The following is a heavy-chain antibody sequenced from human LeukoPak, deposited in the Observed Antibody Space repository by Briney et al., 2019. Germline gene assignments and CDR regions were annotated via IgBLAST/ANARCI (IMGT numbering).Heavy chain of an antibody. J-gene: IGHJ4*02. CDR2: ISYDGSNK. V-gene: IGHV3-30-3*01. CDR1: GFTFSSYA. D-gene: IGHD6-6*01. Sequence: GGPLRLSCAASGFTFSSYAMHWFRQALGKGLEWVAVISYDGSNKYYADSVKGRFTISRDNSKNTLYLQMNSLRAEDTAVYYCARWAGSSSRGYYFDYWGQGTLVTVSS. CDR3: ARWAGSSSRGYYFDY.